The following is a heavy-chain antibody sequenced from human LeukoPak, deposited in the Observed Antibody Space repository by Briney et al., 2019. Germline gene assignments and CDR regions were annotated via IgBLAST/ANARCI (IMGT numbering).Heavy chain of an antibody. V-gene: IGHV4-39*07. CDR2: IYYSGST. CDR3: ARIRPIVATWFDP. Sequence: ASETLSLTCTVSGGSISSSSYYWGWIRQPPGKGLEWIGSIYYSGSTYYNPSLKSRVTISVDTSKNQFSLKLSSVTAAGTAVYYCARIRPIVATWFDPWGQGTLVTVSS. J-gene: IGHJ5*02. D-gene: IGHD5-12*01. CDR1: GGSISSSSYY.